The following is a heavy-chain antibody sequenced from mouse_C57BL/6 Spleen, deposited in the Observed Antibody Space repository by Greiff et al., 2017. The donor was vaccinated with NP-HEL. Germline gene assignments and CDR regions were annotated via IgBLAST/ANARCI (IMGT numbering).Heavy chain of an antibody. V-gene: IGHV1-69*01. D-gene: IGHD2-4*01. CDR1: GYTFTSYW. J-gene: IGHJ3*01. CDR2: IDPSDSYT. CDR3: ARRGIYDYDGFAY. Sequence: VQLQQPGAELVMPGASVKLSCKASGYTFTSYWMHWVKQRPGQGLEWIGEIDPSDSYTNYNQKFKGKSTLTVDKSSSTAYMQLSSLTSEDSAVYYCARRGIYDYDGFAYWGQGTLVTVSA.